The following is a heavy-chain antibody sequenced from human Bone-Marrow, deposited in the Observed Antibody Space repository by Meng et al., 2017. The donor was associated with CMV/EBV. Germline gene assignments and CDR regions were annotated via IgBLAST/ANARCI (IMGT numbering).Heavy chain of an antibody. V-gene: IGHV1-8*02. CDR3: ALLAIVPAAMGWFDP. CDR1: GYTFTSYD. CDR2: MNPNSGNT. Sequence: ASVKVSCKASGYTFTSYDINWVRQATGQGLEWMGWMNPNSGNTGYAQKFQGRVTMTTDTSTSTAYMELRSLRSDDTAVYYCALLAIVPAAMGWFDPWGQGTLVTVSS. J-gene: IGHJ5*02. D-gene: IGHD2-2*01.